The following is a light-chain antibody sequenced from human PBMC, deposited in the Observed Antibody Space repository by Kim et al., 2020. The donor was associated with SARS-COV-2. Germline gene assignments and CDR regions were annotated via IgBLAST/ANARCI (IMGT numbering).Light chain of an antibody. J-gene: IGLJ3*02. V-gene: IGLV1-51*01. CDR2: DNH. CDR1: NSNIGNNY. Sequence: QSVLTQPPSVSAAPGQGVTISCSGDNSNIGNNYVSWYHQFPGTAPKLLIYDNHERPSAIPDRFSASKSGTSATLGIIGLQTGDEAEYYCATWDSSLSARVFGGGTKVTVL. CDR3: ATWDSSLSARV.